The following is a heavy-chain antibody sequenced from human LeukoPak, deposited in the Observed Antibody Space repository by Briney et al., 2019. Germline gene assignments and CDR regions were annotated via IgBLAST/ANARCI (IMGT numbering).Heavy chain of an antibody. CDR1: GFTFSSYG. V-gene: IGHV3-30*18. D-gene: IGHD2-2*02. Sequence: TGGSLRLSCAASGFTFSSYGMHWVRQAPGKGLEWVAVISYDGSNKYYADSVKGRFTISKDNSKNTLYLQMNSLRAEDTAVYYCAKNSGPIYVWGQGTTVTVSS. CDR2: ISYDGSNK. CDR3: AKNSGPIYV. J-gene: IGHJ6*02.